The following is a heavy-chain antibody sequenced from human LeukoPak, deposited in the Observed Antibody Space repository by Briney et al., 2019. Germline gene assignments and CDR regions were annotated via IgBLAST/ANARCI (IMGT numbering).Heavy chain of an antibody. CDR2: IDPSDSYT. D-gene: IGHD3-22*01. V-gene: IGHV5-10-1*01. Sequence: GESLKISCRGSGYSFTSYWISRVRQMPGKGLEWMGKIDPSDSYTNYSPSFQGHVTISADKSISTAYLQWSSLKASDTAMYYCARSPGYYPDWGQGTLVTVSS. J-gene: IGHJ4*02. CDR1: GYSFTSYW. CDR3: ARSPGYYPD.